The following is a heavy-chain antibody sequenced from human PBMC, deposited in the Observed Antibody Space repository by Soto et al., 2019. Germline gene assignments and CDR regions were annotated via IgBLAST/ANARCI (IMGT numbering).Heavy chain of an antibody. V-gene: IGHV1-18*01. CDR1: GYTFSSYG. J-gene: IGHJ6*02. Sequence: ASVKVSCKASGYTFSSYGNSWVRQAPGQGLEWMGWISAYNGNTNYAQKLQGRVTMTTDTSTSTAYMELRSLRSDDTAVYYCARDSVVILTGYYYYGMDVWGQGTTVTVSS. D-gene: IGHD3-9*01. CDR3: ARDSVVILTGYYYYGMDV. CDR2: ISAYNGNT.